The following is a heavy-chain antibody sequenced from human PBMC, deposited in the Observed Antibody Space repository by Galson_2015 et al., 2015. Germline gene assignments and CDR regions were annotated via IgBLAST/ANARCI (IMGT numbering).Heavy chain of an antibody. CDR3: AVKHQGITMIDNWAFDI. Sequence: SVKVSCKASGGTFSSYAISWVRQAPGQGLEWMGGIIPIFGTANYAQKFQGRVTITADESTSTAYMELSSLRSEDTAVYYCAVKHQGITMIDNWAFDIWGQGTMVTVSS. CDR1: GGTFSSYA. CDR2: IIPIFGTA. V-gene: IGHV1-69*13. J-gene: IGHJ3*02. D-gene: IGHD3-22*01.